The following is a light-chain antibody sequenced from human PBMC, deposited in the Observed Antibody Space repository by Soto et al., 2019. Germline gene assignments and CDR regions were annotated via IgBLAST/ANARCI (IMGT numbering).Light chain of an antibody. Sequence: ETVLTQSPGTLSLSPGERATLSCRASQSVSSNYLAWYQHIPGQAPRILIYGASTRATGIPDRFSGSGSETDFTLTISRLEPEDFEVYYCQQFDRSLPSWTFGQGTKVE. CDR3: QQFDRSLPSWT. CDR2: GAS. V-gene: IGKV3-20*01. CDR1: QSVSSNY. J-gene: IGKJ1*01.